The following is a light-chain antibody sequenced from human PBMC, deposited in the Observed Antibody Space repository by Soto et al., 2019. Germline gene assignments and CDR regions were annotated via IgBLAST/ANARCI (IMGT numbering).Light chain of an antibody. CDR3: QQYSGSVLT. CDR2: GAS. J-gene: IGKJ4*01. V-gene: IGKV3-20*01. CDR1: QIVSSNY. Sequence: VLTQSPGTLSSYPGESVTLSCRASQIVSSNYLAWYQQKSGQAPRLLIFGASNRATGIPDRFSGSGSGIDFTLTISGLEPEYFAVYYCQQYSGSVLTFGGGTKVDI.